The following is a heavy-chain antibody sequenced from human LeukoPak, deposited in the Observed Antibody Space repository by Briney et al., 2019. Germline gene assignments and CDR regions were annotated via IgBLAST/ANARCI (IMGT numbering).Heavy chain of an antibody. CDR3: ARESTADYGDYVGWFDP. J-gene: IGHJ5*02. CDR1: GYTFTSYA. D-gene: IGHD4-17*01. CDR2: IIPIFGTA. V-gene: IGHV1-69*06. Sequence: WASVKVSCKASGYTFTSYAISWVRQAPGQGLEWMGGIIPIFGTANYAQKFQGRVTITADKSTSTAYMELSSLRSEDTAVYYCARESTADYGDYVGWFDPWGQGTLVTVSS.